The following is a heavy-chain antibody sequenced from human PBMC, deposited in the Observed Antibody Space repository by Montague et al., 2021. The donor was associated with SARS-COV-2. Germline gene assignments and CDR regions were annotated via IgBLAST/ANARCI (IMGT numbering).Heavy chain of an antibody. Sequence: SLGLSCAASGVTVSSNYMSWVRQAPGKGLEWVSVIYSGGSTYYADSVKGRFTISRDNSKNTLYLQMNSLRAEETAVYYCARGGGRDAFDIWGQGTMVTVSS. CDR1: GVTVSSNY. CDR3: ARGGGRDAFDI. D-gene: IGHD3-16*01. CDR2: IYSGGST. V-gene: IGHV3-53*01. J-gene: IGHJ3*02.